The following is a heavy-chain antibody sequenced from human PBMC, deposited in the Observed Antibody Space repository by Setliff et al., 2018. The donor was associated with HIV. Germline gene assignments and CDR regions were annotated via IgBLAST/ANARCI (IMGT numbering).Heavy chain of an antibody. CDR2: IITLLGTV. J-gene: IGHJ4*02. D-gene: IGHD5-12*01. V-gene: IGHV1-69*10. CDR1: GDTFRSYG. CDR3: GLATILGGPFDY. Sequence: SVKVSCKASGDTFRSYGISWVRQAPGQGLEWMGGIITLLGTVNYAQKFQGRVTITADISTSTAYVELSSLRSEDTAVYYCGLATILGGPFDYWGQGTLVAVSS.